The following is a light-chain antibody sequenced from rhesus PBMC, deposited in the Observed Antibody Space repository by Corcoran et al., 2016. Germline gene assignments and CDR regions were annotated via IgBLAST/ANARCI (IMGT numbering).Light chain of an antibody. Sequence: DIQMTQSPSSLSASVGDRVTITCRASQTISSYLAWYQQKPGKVPKLLIYAESSLESGVPSRVSGRGSGTDFTLTISSLQPEDFATYYCQQHNSHPLTFGGGTKVEIK. CDR1: QTISSY. J-gene: IGKJ4*01. CDR2: AES. V-gene: IGKV1-44*01. CDR3: QQHNSHPLT.